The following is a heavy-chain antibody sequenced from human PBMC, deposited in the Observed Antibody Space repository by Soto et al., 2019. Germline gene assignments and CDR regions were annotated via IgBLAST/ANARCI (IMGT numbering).Heavy chain of an antibody. D-gene: IGHD1-26*01. CDR1: RFTFTSYA. V-gene: IGHV3-23*01. J-gene: IGHJ4*02. CDR3: AKDVEGGSLFRGAFDY. Sequence: EVELLESGGGLVQPGGSLRLSCVASRFTFTSYAMSWVRQAPGKGLEWVAAISACGGATIHADSVKGRLTISRDNSKNTLYLQMNSLRAEDTAVYYCAKDVEGGSLFRGAFDYWGQGTQVTVSS. CDR2: ISACGGAT.